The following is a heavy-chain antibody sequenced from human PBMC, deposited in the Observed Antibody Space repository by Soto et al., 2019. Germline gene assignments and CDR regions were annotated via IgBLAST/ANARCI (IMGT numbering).Heavy chain of an antibody. CDR2: IIPIFGTA. Sequence: GASVKVSCKASGGTFSSYAISWVRQAPGQGLEWMGVIIPIFGTAHYAQKFQGRVTITADESTSTAYMELSSLRSEDTAVYYCARIAASTVYYYGMDVSGQGTTVTVSS. V-gene: IGHV1-69*13. CDR3: ARIAASTVYYYGMDV. CDR1: GGTFSSYA. D-gene: IGHD2-15*01. J-gene: IGHJ6*02.